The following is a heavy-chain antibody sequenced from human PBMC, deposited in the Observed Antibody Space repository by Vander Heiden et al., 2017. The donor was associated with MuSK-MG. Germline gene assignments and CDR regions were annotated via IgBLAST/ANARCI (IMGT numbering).Heavy chain of an antibody. CDR2: IRGKVNSYAT. V-gene: IGHV3-73*02. CDR1: GSTFSGSA. CDR3: SIPDLDGNNFSGFN. J-gene: IGHJ4*02. Sequence: EVQLVESGGGLVQPGGSLKLSRAGSGSTFSGSAIHWVRQASGKGLEWVGRIRGKVNSYATAYGASVKGRFTVSRDDSKNTAYLQMNSLKTEDTAVYYCSIPDLDGNNFSGFNWGQGTLVTVSS. D-gene: IGHD5-12*01.